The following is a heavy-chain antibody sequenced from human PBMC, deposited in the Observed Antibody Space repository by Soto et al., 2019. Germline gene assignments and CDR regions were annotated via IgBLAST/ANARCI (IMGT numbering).Heavy chain of an antibody. Sequence: QVQLQQWGAGLLKPSETLSLGCAVYGESFSGYYWNWIRQPPGKGLEWIGEINDFGSTNYKPSLASRVTISVDTSKKQFSLRLSSVTAADAAVYYCARRRRGITMVRRTYAMDVWGQGTTVTVSS. V-gene: IGHV4-34*01. CDR2: INDFGST. J-gene: IGHJ6*02. CDR1: GESFSGYY. D-gene: IGHD3-10*01. CDR3: ARRRRGITMVRRTYAMDV.